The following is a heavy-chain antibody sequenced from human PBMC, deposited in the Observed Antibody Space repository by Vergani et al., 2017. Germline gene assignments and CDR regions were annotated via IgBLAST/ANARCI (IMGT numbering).Heavy chain of an antibody. J-gene: IGHJ3*01. D-gene: IGHD5-24*01. Sequence: QVQLVQSGAEVKKPGSSVKVSCKASGGTFSSYAISWVRQAPGQGLEWMGGLIPIFGTANYAQKFQGRVTITADESTSTAYMELSSLRAEDTAVYYCARRPWDGYNYFAALDVGGQGTMVTVSS. CDR3: ARRPWDGYNYFAALDV. V-gene: IGHV1-69*01. CDR2: LIPIFGTA. CDR1: GGTFSSYA.